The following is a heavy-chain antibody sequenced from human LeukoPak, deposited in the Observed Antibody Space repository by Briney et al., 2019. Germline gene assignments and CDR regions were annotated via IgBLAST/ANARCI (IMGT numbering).Heavy chain of an antibody. V-gene: IGHV4-61*02. CDR3: ARDLGGSSGWYGDAFDI. J-gene: IGHJ3*02. D-gene: IGHD6-19*01. Sequence: SETLSLTCTVPGGSISSGSYYWSWIRQPSGKGLEWIGRIYTSGSTNYNPSPKSRVTISVDTSKNQFSLKLSSVTAADTAVYYCARDLGGSSGWYGDAFDIWGQGTMVTVSS. CDR1: GGSISSGSYY. CDR2: IYTSGST.